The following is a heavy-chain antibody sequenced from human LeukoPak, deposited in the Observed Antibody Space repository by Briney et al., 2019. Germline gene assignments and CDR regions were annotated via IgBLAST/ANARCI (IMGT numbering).Heavy chain of an antibody. Sequence: ASVKVSCKASGGTFSSYAISWVRQAPGQGLEWMGRIIPILGIANYAQKFQGRVTITADKSTSTAYMELSSLRSEDTAVYYCAGGYCSSTSCHGYYYMDVWGKGTTVTVSS. V-gene: IGHV1-69*04. CDR3: AGGYCSSTSCHGYYYMDV. D-gene: IGHD2-2*01. J-gene: IGHJ6*03. CDR2: IIPILGIA. CDR1: GGTFSSYA.